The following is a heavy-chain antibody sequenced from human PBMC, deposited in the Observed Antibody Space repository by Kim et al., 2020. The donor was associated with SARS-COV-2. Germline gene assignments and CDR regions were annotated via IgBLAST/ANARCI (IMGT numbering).Heavy chain of an antibody. Sequence: GGSLRLSCVASGFTFDDYAMHWVRQAPGKGLEWVSGISWNSGSIGYADSVKGRFTISRDNAKNSLYLQMNSLRAEDTALYYCAISHGMSLGSYRYLYYWGRATLDAVSS. CDR2: ISWNSGSI. D-gene: IGHD3-16*02. V-gene: IGHV3-9*01. CDR1: GFTFDDYA. CDR3: AISHGMSLGSYRYLYY. J-gene: IGHJ4*02.